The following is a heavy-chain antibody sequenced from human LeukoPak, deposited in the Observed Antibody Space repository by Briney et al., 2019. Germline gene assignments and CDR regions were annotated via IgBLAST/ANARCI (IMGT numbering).Heavy chain of an antibody. Sequence: GGSLRLSCAASGFTFNNFWITWVRQAPGKGLEWVAIIKQDGSQKYYVDSVKGRFTISRDNARNSLYLQMNSLRAEDTAVYWAVAGTTYWGQGTLVTVSS. CDR1: GFTFNNFW. D-gene: IGHD6-19*01. CDR3: VAGTTY. J-gene: IGHJ4*02. V-gene: IGHV3-7*05. CDR2: IKQDGSQK.